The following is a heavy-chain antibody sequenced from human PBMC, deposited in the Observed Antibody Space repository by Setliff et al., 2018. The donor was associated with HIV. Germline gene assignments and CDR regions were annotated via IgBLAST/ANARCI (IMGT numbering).Heavy chain of an antibody. Sequence: GGSLRLSCASSGFTFSSYSMNWVRQSPGKGLEWVSYISGSGSRVDYADSVKGRFTVSRDNARSSLYLQVNSLRSDDTAVYYCARDLIWGFDYWGQGTPVTVSS. V-gene: IGHV3-48*01. CDR2: ISGSGSRV. J-gene: IGHJ4*02. CDR1: GFTFSSYS. CDR3: ARDLIWGFDY. D-gene: IGHD3-16*01.